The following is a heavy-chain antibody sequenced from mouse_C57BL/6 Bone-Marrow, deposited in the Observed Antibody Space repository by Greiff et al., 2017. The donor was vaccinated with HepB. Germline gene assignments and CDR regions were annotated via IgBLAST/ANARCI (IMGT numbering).Heavy chain of an antibody. V-gene: IGHV14-4*01. J-gene: IGHJ1*03. CDR3: TTVYYGNYFYWYFDV. D-gene: IGHD2-1*01. CDR1: GFNIKDDY. Sequence: VQLQQSGAELMRPGASVKLSCTASGFNIKDDYMHWVKQRPEQGLEWIGWIDPENGDTEYASKFQGKATITADTSSNTAYLQLSSLTSEDTAVYYCTTVYYGNYFYWYFDVWGTGTTVTVSS. CDR2: IDPENGDT.